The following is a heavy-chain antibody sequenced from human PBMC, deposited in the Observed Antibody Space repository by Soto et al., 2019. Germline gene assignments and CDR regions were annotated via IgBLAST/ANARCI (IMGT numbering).Heavy chain of an antibody. CDR3: TTGYNSGWYVGY. Sequence: GGSLRLSCASSGFTFTYAWMNWVRQAPGKGLEWVGRIKSKTDGGTTDYAAPVKGRFTISRDDSKNTLYLQMNSLKTEDTAVYYCTTGYNSGWYVGYRSQGTMVTVSS. CDR1: GFTFTYAW. J-gene: IGHJ4*02. V-gene: IGHV3-15*07. D-gene: IGHD6-19*01. CDR2: IKSKTDGGTT.